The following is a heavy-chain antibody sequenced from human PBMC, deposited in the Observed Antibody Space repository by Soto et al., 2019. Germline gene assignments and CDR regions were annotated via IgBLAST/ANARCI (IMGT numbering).Heavy chain of an antibody. CDR2: INPNSGGT. D-gene: IGHD3-10*01. CDR1: GYTFTGYY. J-gene: IGHJ6*02. V-gene: IGHV1-2*02. CDR3: ARDYGSGNHGVRRGYGMDV. Sequence: SVKVSCKASGYTFTGYYMHWVRQAPGQGLEWMGWINPNSGGTNYAQKFQGGVTMTRDTSISTAYMELSRLRSDDTAVYYCARDYGSGNHGVRRGYGMDVWGQGTTVTVSS.